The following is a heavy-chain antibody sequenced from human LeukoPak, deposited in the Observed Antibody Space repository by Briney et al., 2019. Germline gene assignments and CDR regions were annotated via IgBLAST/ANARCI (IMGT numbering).Heavy chain of an antibody. V-gene: IGHV3-9*01. Sequence: PGRSLRLSCAASGFTFDDYAMHWVRQAPGKGLEWVSGISWNSGSIGYADSVKGRFTISRDNAKNSLYLQMNSLRAEDTALYYCARELLFHPSGSAFDIWGQGTMVTVSS. CDR1: GFTFDDYA. CDR2: ISWNSGSI. J-gene: IGHJ3*02. D-gene: IGHD3-10*01. CDR3: ARELLFHPSGSAFDI.